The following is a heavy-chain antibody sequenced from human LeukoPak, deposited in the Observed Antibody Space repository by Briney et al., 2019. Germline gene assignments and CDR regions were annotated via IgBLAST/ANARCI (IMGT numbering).Heavy chain of an antibody. D-gene: IGHD4-17*01. CDR3: AKEGGDDYGDYGDLWYYY. CDR2: ISYDGSNK. Sequence: GRSLRLSCAASGFTFSSYGMHWVRQAPGKGLEWVAVISYDGSNKYYADSVKGRFTISRDNSKNTLYLQMNSLRAEGTAVYYCAKEGGDDYGDYGDLWYYYWGQGTLVTVSS. CDR1: GFTFSSYG. V-gene: IGHV3-30*18. J-gene: IGHJ4*02.